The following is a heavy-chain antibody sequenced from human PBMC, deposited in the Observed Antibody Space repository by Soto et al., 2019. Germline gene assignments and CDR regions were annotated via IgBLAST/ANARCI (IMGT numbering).Heavy chain of an antibody. CDR3: AKALGELSPESYDH. D-gene: IGHD3-16*02. Sequence: QVQLVESGGGVVQPGRSLRLSCAASGFTFSSYGMHWVRQAPGKGLEWVAIISYDGSNQYYADSVKGRFTISRDNSKNTLFQQLNSLRPEDTAVYYCAKALGELSPESYDHWGQGILVTVSS. CDR1: GFTFSSYG. CDR2: ISYDGSNQ. J-gene: IGHJ4*02. V-gene: IGHV3-30*18.